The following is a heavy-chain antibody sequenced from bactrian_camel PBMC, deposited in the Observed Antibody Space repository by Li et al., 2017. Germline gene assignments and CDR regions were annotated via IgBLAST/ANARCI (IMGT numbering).Heavy chain of an antibody. CDR1: GFARNSYC. D-gene: IGHD5*01. CDR3: ARDSDTIRLGTQLAY. Sequence: HVQLVESGGGSVQAGGSLKLSCAAYGFARNSYCKAWFRQVPGKPREGVAAIDNTGSKIYADSVKGRFTISRDNTKNTVNLHLNSLQTEDTAIYYCARDSDTIRLGTQLAYWGQGTQVTVS. CDR2: IDNTGSK. J-gene: IGHJ4*01. V-gene: IGHV3S53*01.